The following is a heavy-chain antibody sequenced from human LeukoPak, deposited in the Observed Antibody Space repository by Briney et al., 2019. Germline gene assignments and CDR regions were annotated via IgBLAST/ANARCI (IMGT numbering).Heavy chain of an antibody. CDR3: ARATFYDRTGFNDY. Sequence: SVKVSCKASGGTFSSYAISWVRQAPGQGLEWMGRIIPIFGTANYAQKFQGRVTITTDESTSTAYMELSSLRSEDMAVYYCARATFYDRTGFNDYWGQGTLVTVSS. CDR2: IIPIFGTA. V-gene: IGHV1-69*05. CDR1: GGTFSSYA. J-gene: IGHJ4*02. D-gene: IGHD2/OR15-2a*01.